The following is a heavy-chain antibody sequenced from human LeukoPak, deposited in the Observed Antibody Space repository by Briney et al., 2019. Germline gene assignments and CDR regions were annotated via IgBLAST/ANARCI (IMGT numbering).Heavy chain of an antibody. J-gene: IGHJ4*02. CDR2: FYYSGST. D-gene: IGHD5-18*01. V-gene: IGHV4-59*08. CDR3: ARLLAGYNFDY. CDR1: GGSISSYY. Sequence: SETLSLTCTVSGGSISSYYWSWIRQPPGKGLEWIGSFYYSGSTFYNPSLKSRVTISVDTSKNQFSLKLSSVTAADTAVYYCARLLAGYNFDYWGQGTLVTVSS.